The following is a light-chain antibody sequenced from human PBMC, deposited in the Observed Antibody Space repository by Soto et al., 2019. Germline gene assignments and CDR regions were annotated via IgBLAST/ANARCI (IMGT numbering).Light chain of an antibody. V-gene: IGKV1-9*01. J-gene: IGKJ4*01. CDR3: QQVNYYPFT. CDR1: QGISQY. CDR2: AAV. Sequence: DIHLTQSPSRLSPSVGDRVTITCRASQGISQYVAWYQQKPGKAPKLLIYAAVVLQGGITSRFSGSGSATEFILTISGLQPEDFATYYCQQVNYYPFTFGGGTRVEIK.